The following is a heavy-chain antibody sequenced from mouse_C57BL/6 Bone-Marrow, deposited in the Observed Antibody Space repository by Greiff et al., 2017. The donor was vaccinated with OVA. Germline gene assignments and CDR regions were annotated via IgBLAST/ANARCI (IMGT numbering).Heavy chain of an antibody. V-gene: IGHV5-15*01. CDR3: ARHELLYAMDY. CDR1: GFTFSDYG. CDR2: ISNLAYSI. J-gene: IGHJ4*01. D-gene: IGHD1-3*01. Sequence: EVQLVESGGGLVQPGGSLKLSCAASGFTFSDYGMAWVRQAPRKGPEWVAFISNLAYSIYFADTVTGRFTISRENAKNTLYLEMSSLRSEDTAMYYCARHELLYAMDYWGQGTSVTVSS.